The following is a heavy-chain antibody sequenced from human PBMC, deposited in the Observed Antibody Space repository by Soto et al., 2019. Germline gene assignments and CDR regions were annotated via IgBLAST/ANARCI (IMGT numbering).Heavy chain of an antibody. Sequence: GSLRLSCAASGFTFSSYAMHWVRQAPGKGLEWVAVISYDGSNKYYADSVKGRFTISRDNSKNTLYLQMNSLRAEDTAVYYCARDYRDPQRDYYYGMDVWGQGTTVTVSS. V-gene: IGHV3-30-3*01. CDR3: ARDYRDPQRDYYYGMDV. CDR2: ISYDGSNK. CDR1: GFTFSSYA. J-gene: IGHJ6*02.